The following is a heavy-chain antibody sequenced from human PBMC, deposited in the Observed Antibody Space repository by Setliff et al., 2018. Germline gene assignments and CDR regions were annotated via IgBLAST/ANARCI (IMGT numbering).Heavy chain of an antibody. CDR3: GSRQFPGGGNYYYFMDV. V-gene: IGHV1-69*13. Sequence: SVKVSCKASGGTSGGTFTYFGISWVRQAPGQGLEWVGGLTPLFDTTNYAQTFQGRVTITADETTTTAYLELSSLRSEDTGVYYCGSRQFPGGGNYYYFMDVWGKGTTVTVSS. CDR2: LTPLFDTT. J-gene: IGHJ6*03. CDR1: GGTSGGTFTYFG. D-gene: IGHD1-1*01.